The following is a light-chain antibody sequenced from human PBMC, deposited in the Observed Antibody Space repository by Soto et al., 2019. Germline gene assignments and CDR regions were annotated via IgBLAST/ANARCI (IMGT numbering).Light chain of an antibody. J-gene: IGKJ5*01. Sequence: EIVFTQSPGTLSLSPGERATLSCWASHSVTTHLAWFQQRPGQTPRLLIYGASTRATGIPARFSGSGSGTEFTLTISSLQSEDFAVYYCQQYNNWPPITFGQGTRLEIK. CDR1: HSVTTH. V-gene: IGKV3-15*01. CDR3: QQYNNWPPIT. CDR2: GAS.